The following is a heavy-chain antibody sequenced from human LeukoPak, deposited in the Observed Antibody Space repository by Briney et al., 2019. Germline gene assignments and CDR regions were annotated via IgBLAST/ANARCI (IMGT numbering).Heavy chain of an antibody. V-gene: IGHV1-18*04. CDR1: GYTFNDYY. D-gene: IGHD3-22*01. CDR3: ARDGAYHDSSGSYYGVGDDY. J-gene: IGHJ4*02. Sequence: ASVNVSCKASGYTFNDYYMHWVRQAPGQGLEWMGWISAYNGNTNYAQKVQGRVTMTTDTSTSTAYMELRSLRSDDTAVYYCARDGAYHDSSGSYYGVGDDYWGQGTLVTVSS. CDR2: ISAYNGNT.